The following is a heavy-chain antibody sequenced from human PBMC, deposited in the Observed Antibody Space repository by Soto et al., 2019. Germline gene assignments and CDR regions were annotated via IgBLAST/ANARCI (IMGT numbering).Heavy chain of an antibody. CDR3: ARDRILVLSTVTTSPFYYYYGMDV. D-gene: IGHD4-17*01. J-gene: IGHJ6*02. CDR1: GFTFSSYW. V-gene: IGHV3-7*01. CDR2: IKQDGSEK. Sequence: EVQLVESGGGLVQPGGSLRLSCAASGFTFSSYWMSWVRQAPGKGLEWVANIKQDGSEKYYVDSVKGRFTISRDNAKNSLYLQMNSLRAEDTAVYYCARDRILVLSTVTTSPFYYYYGMDVWGQGTTVTVSS.